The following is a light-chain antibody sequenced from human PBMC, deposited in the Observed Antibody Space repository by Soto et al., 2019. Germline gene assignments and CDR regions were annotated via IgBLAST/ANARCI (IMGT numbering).Light chain of an antibody. CDR3: QQYESSPWT. CDR2: TTS. J-gene: IGKJ1*01. CDR1: QSLDNNF. V-gene: IGKV3-20*01. Sequence: IVLTQSPGTLSLSPGESATLSCRASQSLDNNFLAWYQQRPGQAPRLIIYTTSMRATGIPGRFSGSGSDTDFTLTIRGLEPEDFAVYFCQQYESSPWTFGQGTKVEIQ.